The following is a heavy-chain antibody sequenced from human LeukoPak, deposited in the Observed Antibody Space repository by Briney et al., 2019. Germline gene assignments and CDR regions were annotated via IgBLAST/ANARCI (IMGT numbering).Heavy chain of an antibody. CDR1: GFTFSSYS. Sequence: PGGSLRLSCAASGFTFSSYSMNWVRQAPGKGLEWVSSISSSSSYIYYADSVKGRFTISRDNAKNSLYLQMNSLRAEDTAVYYCARAGEPLWFGELGDYWGQGTLVTVSS. CDR2: ISSSSSYI. J-gene: IGHJ4*02. D-gene: IGHD3-10*01. CDR3: ARAGEPLWFGELGDY. V-gene: IGHV3-21*01.